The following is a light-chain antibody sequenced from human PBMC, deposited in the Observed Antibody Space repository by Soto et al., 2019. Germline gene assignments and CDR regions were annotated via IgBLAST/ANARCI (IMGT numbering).Light chain of an antibody. CDR2: EVT. J-gene: IGLJ3*02. CDR3: SSYTTSSTWV. CDR1: RSDVGGYNY. V-gene: IGLV2-14*01. Sequence: QSALTQPASVSGSPGQSITISCTGTRSDVGGYNYVSWYQQLPGKATKLTIYEVTNRQSGVSNRFSGSKFGNTAYLTISGLQADDEADYYGSSYTTSSTWVFGGGTKLAVL.